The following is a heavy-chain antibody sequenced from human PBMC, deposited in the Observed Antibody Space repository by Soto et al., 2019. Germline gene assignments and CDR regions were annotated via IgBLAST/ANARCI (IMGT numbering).Heavy chain of an antibody. CDR2: IHYTGST. D-gene: IGHD3-22*01. CDR3: AKEGFSSGFIFDY. V-gene: IGHV4-59*13. CDR1: GVSISGYY. J-gene: IGHJ4*02. Sequence: PSETLSLTCTVSGVSISGYYWSWIRQSPGKGLEWIGYIHYTGSTNLNPSLKSRVTMSVDTSKNQIYLKLNSLAAADTAVYYCAKEGFSSGFIFDYWGRGTLVTVSS.